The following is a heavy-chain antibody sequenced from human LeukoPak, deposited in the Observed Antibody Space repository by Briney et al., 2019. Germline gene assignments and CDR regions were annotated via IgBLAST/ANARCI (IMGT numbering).Heavy chain of an antibody. CDR1: NYSISSGYY. CDR3: ARAPAYY. V-gene: IGHV4-38-2*02. Sequence: PSETLSLTCTVSNYSISSGYYWGWIRQPPGKGLEWVGSMYHSGSTYYNPSLKSRITISVDTSKNQFSLKLSSVTAADTAVYYCARAPAYYWGQGTLVTVSS. J-gene: IGHJ4*02. CDR2: MYHSGST.